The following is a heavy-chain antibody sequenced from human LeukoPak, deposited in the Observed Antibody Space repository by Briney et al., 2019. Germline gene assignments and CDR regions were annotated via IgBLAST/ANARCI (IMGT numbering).Heavy chain of an antibody. CDR3: ARDRGSIPVTGTGWFDP. V-gene: IGHV3-11*01. CDR2: ISKSGGSI. Sequence: GGSLRLSCAASGFIFNNYYMTWIRQAPGKGLEWISYISKSGGSIYYGDTVNGQFNISRDNVKNSVYLQMDSMRPDDPGFYYCARDRGSIPVTGTGWFDPWGLGTLVTVSS. CDR1: GFIFNNYY. J-gene: IGHJ5*02. D-gene: IGHD6-19*01.